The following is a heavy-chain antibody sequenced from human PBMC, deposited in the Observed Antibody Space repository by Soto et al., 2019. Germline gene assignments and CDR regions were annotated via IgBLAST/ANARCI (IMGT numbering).Heavy chain of an antibody. CDR1: GGTFRSYT. CDR3: ATFQGCSGFSCYDLDV. D-gene: IGHD1-26*01. CDR2: IIPIFGTA. V-gene: IGHV1-69*01. Sequence: QVQLVQSGAEVKKPGSSVKVSCKASGGTFRSYTISWVRQAPGQGLEWMGGIIPIFGTANYAQKCQGRITITADEPTSTAYMELNSLRSEDTAVYYCATFQGCSGFSCYDLDVWGQGTTVTVSS. J-gene: IGHJ6*02.